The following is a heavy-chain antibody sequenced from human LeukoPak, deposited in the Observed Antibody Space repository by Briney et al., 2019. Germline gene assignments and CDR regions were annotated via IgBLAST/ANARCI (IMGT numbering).Heavy chain of an antibody. D-gene: IGHD2-15*01. V-gene: IGHV4-59*08. CDR3: AGLGFCSGGSCPSYLYYMDV. CDR1: GGSISSYY. CDR2: IYDSGST. Sequence: SETLSLTCIVPGGSISSYYWSWIRQPPGKGLEWIAYIYDSGSTNSNPSLKSRVTISAETSKNEFSLKLSSVTAADTAVYYCAGLGFCSGGSCPSYLYYMDVWGKGTTVTVSS. J-gene: IGHJ6*03.